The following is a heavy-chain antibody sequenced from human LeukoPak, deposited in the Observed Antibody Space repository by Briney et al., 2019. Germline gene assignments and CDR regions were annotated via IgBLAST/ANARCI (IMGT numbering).Heavy chain of an antibody. CDR1: GFTFSNYY. Sequence: GGSLRLSCAASGFTFSNYYMSWIRQAPGKGLEWVSYISSSGNTIYYADSVKGRFTISRDNAKNSLYLQMNSLRAEDTAVYYCARCPGYDFLMDVWGKGTTVTVSS. J-gene: IGHJ6*03. CDR3: ARCPGYDFLMDV. V-gene: IGHV3-11*01. CDR2: ISSSGNTI. D-gene: IGHD3-3*01.